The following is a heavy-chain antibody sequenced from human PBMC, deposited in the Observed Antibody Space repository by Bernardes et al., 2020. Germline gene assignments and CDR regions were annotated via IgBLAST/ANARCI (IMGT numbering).Heavy chain of an antibody. D-gene: IGHD3-10*01. V-gene: IGHV3-7*01. Sequence: GGSLRLSCVAYEMSFSNFWMSWVRQGPGKGLEWVSTINYDGTVRDYVDTVKGRFSISRDNTRNQVYLQMNALRVEDTGTYYCRFGLYADLWGEGTLITVPS. CDR1: EMSFSNFW. CDR3: RFGLYADL. CDR2: INYDGTVR. J-gene: IGHJ5*02.